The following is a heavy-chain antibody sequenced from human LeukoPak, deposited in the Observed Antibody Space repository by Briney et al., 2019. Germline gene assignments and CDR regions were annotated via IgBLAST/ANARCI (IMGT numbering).Heavy chain of an antibody. CDR3: ASFRDDSSGYYDY. Sequence: SVKVSCKASGGTFSSYAISWVRQAPGQGLEWMGGIIPIFGTANYAQKLQGRVTMTADTSTSTTYMELRSLRSDDTAVYYCASFRDDSSGYYDYWGQGTLVTVSS. J-gene: IGHJ4*02. V-gene: IGHV1-69*06. CDR1: GGTFSSYA. CDR2: IIPIFGTA. D-gene: IGHD3-22*01.